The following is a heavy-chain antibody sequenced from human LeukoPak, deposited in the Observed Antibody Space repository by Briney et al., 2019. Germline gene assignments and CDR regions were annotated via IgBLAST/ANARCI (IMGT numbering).Heavy chain of an antibody. Sequence: SETLSLTCTVSGASISGTSHYWGWIRQPPGKGLEWIGSIYYSGSTYYNTSLKSRVTISVDMSKNQFSLRVTSVTAADTAVYYCARSWGYDFWTGNLLDYWGQGTLVSVSS. V-gene: IGHV4-39*07. CDR3: ARSWGYDFWTGNLLDY. CDR1: GASISGTSHY. D-gene: IGHD3-3*01. J-gene: IGHJ4*02. CDR2: IYYSGST.